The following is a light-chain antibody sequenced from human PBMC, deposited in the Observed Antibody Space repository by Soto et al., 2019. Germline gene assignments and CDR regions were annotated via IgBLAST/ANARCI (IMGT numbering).Light chain of an antibody. V-gene: IGKV3-20*01. CDR2: DAS. Sequence: EIVLTQSPGTLSLSPGERATLSCRASQNIRSNYLAWYQQKPGQAPRLLISDASTRAAGIPDRLSGSGSGTDFTLTISRLEPEDFAVYYCQQYNNWPPLTFGGGTKVEIK. J-gene: IGKJ4*01. CDR3: QQYNNWPPLT. CDR1: QNIRSNY.